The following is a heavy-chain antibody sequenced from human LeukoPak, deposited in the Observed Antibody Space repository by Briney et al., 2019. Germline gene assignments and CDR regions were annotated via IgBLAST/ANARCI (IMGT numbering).Heavy chain of an antibody. Sequence: SETLSLTCTVSGGSISSGSYYWSWIRQPAGKGLEWIGRIYTSGSTNYNPPLKSRVTISIDTSKNQFSPKLSSVTAADTAVYYCATMTTSWYRFDPWGQGILVTVSS. V-gene: IGHV4-61*02. CDR1: GGSISSGSYY. CDR2: IYTSGST. CDR3: ATMTTSWYRFDP. D-gene: IGHD6-13*01. J-gene: IGHJ5*02.